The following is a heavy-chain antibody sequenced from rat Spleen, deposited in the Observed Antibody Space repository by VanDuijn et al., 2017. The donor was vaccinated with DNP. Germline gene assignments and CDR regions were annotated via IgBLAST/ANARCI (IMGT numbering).Heavy chain of an antibody. Sequence: EVQLVESGGGLVQPGRSLKLSCAVSGFIFSNYGMHWIRQAPTKGLEWVASISPSGGSTYYRDSVKGRFTISRDNAKSTLYLQMDSLRSEDTATYYCARQDPLLLTLFTYWGQGTLVTVSS. J-gene: IGHJ3*01. CDR1: GFIFSNYG. CDR3: ARQDPLLLTLFTY. D-gene: IGHD1-1*01. CDR2: ISPSGGST. V-gene: IGHV5-19*01.